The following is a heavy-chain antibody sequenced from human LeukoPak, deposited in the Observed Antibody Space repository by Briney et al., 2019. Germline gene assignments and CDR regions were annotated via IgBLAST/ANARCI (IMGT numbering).Heavy chain of an antibody. D-gene: IGHD5-12*01. CDR3: ARRAGYDSGIDY. Sequence: ASVKVSCKASGYTFTGYYMHWVRQAPGQGLEWMGWINPNSGGTNYAQKFQGRVTMTRDTSISTAYMELSRLRSDDTAAYYCARRAGYDSGIDYWGQGTLVTVSS. CDR1: GYTFTGYY. V-gene: IGHV1-2*02. J-gene: IGHJ4*02. CDR2: INPNSGGT.